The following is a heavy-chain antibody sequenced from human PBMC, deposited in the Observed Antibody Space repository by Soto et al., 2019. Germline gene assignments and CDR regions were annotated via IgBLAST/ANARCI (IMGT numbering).Heavy chain of an antibody. Sequence: QVQLVESGGGLVKPGGSLRLSCAASGFTFSDYYMSWIRQAPGKGLEWVSYISSSGSTIYYADSVKGRFTISRDNAKNSLYLQMNNLRAEDTAVYYCAREYYDFWSGTSQALRAFDIWGQGTMVTVSS. J-gene: IGHJ3*02. CDR2: ISSSGSTI. D-gene: IGHD3-3*01. CDR3: AREYYDFWSGTSQALRAFDI. V-gene: IGHV3-11*01. CDR1: GFTFSDYY.